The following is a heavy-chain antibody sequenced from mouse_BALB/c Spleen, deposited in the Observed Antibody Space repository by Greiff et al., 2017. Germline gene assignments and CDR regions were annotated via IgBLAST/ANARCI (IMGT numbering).Heavy chain of an antibody. Sequence: EVQLVESGGGLVKPGGSLKLSCAASGFTFSSYAMSWVRQTPEKRLEWVASISSGGSTYYPDSVKGRFTISRDNARNILYLQMSSLRSEDTAMYYCARGGYGSSGDYWGQGTTLTVSS. D-gene: IGHD1-1*01. CDR2: ISSGGST. J-gene: IGHJ2*01. V-gene: IGHV5-6-5*01. CDR3: ARGGYGSSGDY. CDR1: GFTFSSYA.